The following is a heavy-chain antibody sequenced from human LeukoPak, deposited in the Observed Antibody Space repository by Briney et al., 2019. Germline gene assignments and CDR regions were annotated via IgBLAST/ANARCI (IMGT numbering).Heavy chain of an antibody. CDR3: ARDNILDY. V-gene: IGHV1-18*04. CDR2: ISAYNGNT. CDR1: GYTFTSHY. Sequence: ASVKVSCKASGYTFTSHYMHWVRQAPGQGLEWMGWISAYNGNTNYAQKLQGRVTMTTDTSTSTAYMELRSLRSDDTAVYYCARDNILDYWGQGTLVTVSS. J-gene: IGHJ4*02. D-gene: IGHD2/OR15-2a*01.